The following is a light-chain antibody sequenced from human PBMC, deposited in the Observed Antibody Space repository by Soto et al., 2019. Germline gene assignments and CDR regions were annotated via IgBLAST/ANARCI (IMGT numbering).Light chain of an antibody. V-gene: IGLV2-14*01. CDR3: SSYTSISTRVVV. Sequence: QSALTQPASVSGSPGQSITISCTGTSSDVGGYNYVSWYQQHPGKAPKLMIYDVSNRPSGVSNRFSGSKSGNTASLTISGLQAEDEADYYCSSYTSISTRVVVFGGGTKVTVL. J-gene: IGLJ2*01. CDR2: DVS. CDR1: SSDVGGYNY.